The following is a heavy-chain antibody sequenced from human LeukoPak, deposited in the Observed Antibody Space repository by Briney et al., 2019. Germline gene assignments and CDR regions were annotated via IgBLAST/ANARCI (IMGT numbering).Heavy chain of an antibody. D-gene: IGHD3-10*01. Sequence: ASVKVSCKASGYTFTSYYMHWVRQAPGQGLEWMGIINPSGGSTSYAQKFQGRVTMTRNTSTSTAYMELSSLRSEDTAVYYCARDHGMVYYFDYWGQGTLVTVSS. V-gene: IGHV1-46*01. J-gene: IGHJ4*02. CDR1: GYTFTSYY. CDR2: INPSGGST. CDR3: ARDHGMVYYFDY.